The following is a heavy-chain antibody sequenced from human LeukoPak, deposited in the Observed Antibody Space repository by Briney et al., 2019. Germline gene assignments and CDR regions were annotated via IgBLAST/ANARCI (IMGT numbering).Heavy chain of an antibody. D-gene: IGHD6-6*01. V-gene: IGHV4-4*09. J-gene: IGHJ5*02. Sequence: SETLSLTCTVSGGSISSYYWSWIRQPPGKGLEWIGYIYTSGSTNYNPSLKSRVTISVDTSKNQFSLKLSSVTAADTAVYYCASGSLAARIVGGWFDPWGQGTLVTVSS. CDR2: IYTSGST. CDR3: ASGSLAARIVGGWFDP. CDR1: GGSISSYY.